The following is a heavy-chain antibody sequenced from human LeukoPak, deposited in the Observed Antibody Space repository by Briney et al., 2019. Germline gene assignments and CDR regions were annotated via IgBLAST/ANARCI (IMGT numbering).Heavy chain of an antibody. CDR3: AKGPHYYDSSGYSDFDY. CDR2: ISYDGSNK. Sequence: PGGSLRLSCAASGFTFSSYGMHWVRQAPGKGLEWVAVISYDGSNKYYADSVKGRFTISRDNSKNTLYLQMNSLRAEDTAVYYCAKGPHYYDSSGYSDFDYWGQGTLVTVSS. D-gene: IGHD3-22*01. V-gene: IGHV3-30*18. CDR1: GFTFSSYG. J-gene: IGHJ4*02.